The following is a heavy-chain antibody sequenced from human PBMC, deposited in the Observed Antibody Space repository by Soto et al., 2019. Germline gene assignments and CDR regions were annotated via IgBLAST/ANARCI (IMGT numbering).Heavy chain of an antibody. CDR3: ARERSGYDSSGIYYYYYYYMDV. CDR2: IKQDGSEK. Sequence: EVQLVESGGGLVQPGGSLRLSCAASGFTFSSYWMSWVRQAPGKGLEWVANIKQDGSEKYYVDSVKGRFTISRDNAKNSLYLQMNSLRGEDTAVYYCARERSGYDSSGIYYYYYYYMDVWGKGTTVTVSS. D-gene: IGHD5-12*01. V-gene: IGHV3-7*01. J-gene: IGHJ6*03. CDR1: GFTFSSYW.